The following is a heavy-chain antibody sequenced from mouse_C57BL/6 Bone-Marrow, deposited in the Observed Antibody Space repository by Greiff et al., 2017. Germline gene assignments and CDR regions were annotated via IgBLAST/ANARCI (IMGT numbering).Heavy chain of an antibody. CDR1: GFTFSSYA. V-gene: IGHV5-4*01. Sequence: EVKLVESGGGLVKPGGSLKLSCAASGFTFSSYAMSWVRQTPEKRLEWVGTISDGGSDSSYPYNVYGRFTISMDNANTYMYLQMGHLEFGDKAIEYCAREEGSEEGKRMDYWGQGTSVTVSS. J-gene: IGHJ4*01. CDR3: AREEGSEEGKRMDY. CDR2: ISDGGSDS.